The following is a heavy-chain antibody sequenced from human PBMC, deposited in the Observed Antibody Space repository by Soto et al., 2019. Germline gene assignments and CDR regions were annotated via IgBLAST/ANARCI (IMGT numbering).Heavy chain of an antibody. V-gene: IGHV5-51*01. CDR1: GYAFSSYW. Sequence: RESLRISCQGSGYAFSSYWIAWVRQMPGKGLEWMGIIYPGDSDTRYSPSFQGQVTISVDKSITTAYLQWSSLKASDTAMYYCARGHCTATICHPRFDPPGQGNLVIV. CDR2: IYPGDSDT. J-gene: IGHJ5*02. D-gene: IGHD2-8*02. CDR3: ARGHCTATICHPRFDP.